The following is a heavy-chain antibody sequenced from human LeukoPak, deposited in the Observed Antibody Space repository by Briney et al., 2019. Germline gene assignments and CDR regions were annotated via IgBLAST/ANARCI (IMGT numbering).Heavy chain of an antibody. CDR1: GFTFSSYA. J-gene: IGHJ6*02. D-gene: IGHD6-19*01. CDR2: ISSNGGST. Sequence: PGGSLRLSCSASGFTFSSYAMHWVRQAPGKGLEYVSAISSNGGSTYYADSVKGRFTISRDNSKNTLYLQMSSLRAEGTAVYYCVKIAVAGANYYYYYGMDVWGQGTTVTVSS. CDR3: VKIAVAGANYYYYYGMDV. V-gene: IGHV3-64D*06.